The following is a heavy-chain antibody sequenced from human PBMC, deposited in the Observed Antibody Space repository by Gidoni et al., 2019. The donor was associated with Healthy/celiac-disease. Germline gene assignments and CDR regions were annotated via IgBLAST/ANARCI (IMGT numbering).Heavy chain of an antibody. D-gene: IGHD4-17*01. CDR3: TTREMDDYGDYQLDY. J-gene: IGHJ4*02. CDR2: IKSKTDGGTT. V-gene: IGHV3-15*01. Sequence: EVQLVESGGGLVMPGGSLRLPCAASGFTFSTAWMSWVRQAPGKGLEWVGRIKSKTDGGTTDYAAPVKGRFTISRDDSKNTLYLQMNSLKTEDTAVYYCTTREMDDYGDYQLDYWGQGTLVTVSS. CDR1: GFTFSTAW.